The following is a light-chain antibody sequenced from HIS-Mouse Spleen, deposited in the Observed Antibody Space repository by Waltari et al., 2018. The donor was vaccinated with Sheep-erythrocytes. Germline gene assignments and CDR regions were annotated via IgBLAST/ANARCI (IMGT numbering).Light chain of an antibody. CDR2: DVS. CDR1: SSDVSGYNY. J-gene: IGLJ1*01. CDR3: CSYAGSYNHV. Sequence: QSALTQPRSVSGAPGQSVTISCTGTSSDVSGYNYVSWYHQHPGKAPKLMIYDVSKRPSGVPDRFSGSKSGNTASLTISGLQAEDEADYYCCSYAGSYNHVFATGTKVTVL. V-gene: IGLV2-11*01.